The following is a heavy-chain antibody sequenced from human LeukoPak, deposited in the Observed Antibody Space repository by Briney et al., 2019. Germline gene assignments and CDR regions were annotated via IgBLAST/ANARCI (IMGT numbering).Heavy chain of an antibody. CDR1: GYIFTDYY. CDR2: INPNSGGT. D-gene: IGHD4-23*01. V-gene: IGHV1-2*02. Sequence: ASVKVSCKASGYIFTDYYFYWVRQAPGQGLEYMGWINPNSGGTHYAQKFQGRVTMTRDTSISTAYLELSRLTSDDTAVYFCARDKEMWNGGRSPIDYWGQGTLVTVSS. J-gene: IGHJ4*02. CDR3: ARDKEMWNGGRSPIDY.